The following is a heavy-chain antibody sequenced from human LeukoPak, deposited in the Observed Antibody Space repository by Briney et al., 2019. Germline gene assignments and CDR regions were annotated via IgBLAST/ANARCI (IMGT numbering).Heavy chain of an antibody. CDR3: ASQPSYYDFWSGFSPDYYYMDV. Sequence: PGGSLRLSCVASGFTFSSYEMNWVRQAPGKGLEWVSYISSSGSTIYYADSVKGRFTVSRDNAKNSLYLQMNSLRAEDTAVYYCASQPSYYDFWSGFSPDYYYMDVWGKGTTVTVS. J-gene: IGHJ6*03. V-gene: IGHV3-48*03. D-gene: IGHD3-3*01. CDR2: ISSSGSTI. CDR1: GFTFSSYE.